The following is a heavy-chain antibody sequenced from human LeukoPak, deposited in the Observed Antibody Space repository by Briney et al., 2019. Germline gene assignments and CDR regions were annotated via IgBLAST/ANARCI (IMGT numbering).Heavy chain of an antibody. CDR2: IHSDGSST. D-gene: IGHD6-19*01. V-gene: IGHV3-74*01. Sequence: GSLRLSCAASGLTFSSYWMHWVRQAPGKGLVWVSCIHSDGSSTRYADSVKGRFTISRDYAKNTLYLQMNSLRAEDTAVYYCARLPSYSGGLDYWGQGTLVIVSS. CDR3: ARLPSYSGGLDY. J-gene: IGHJ4*02. CDR1: GLTFSSYW.